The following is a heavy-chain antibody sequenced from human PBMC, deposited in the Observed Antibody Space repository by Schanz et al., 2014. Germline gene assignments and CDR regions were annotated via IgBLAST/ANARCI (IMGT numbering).Heavy chain of an antibody. Sequence: QVQLVQSGAEVKKPGASVKVSCKASGHPFTAYYMHWVRQAPGQGLEWMGRINPNSGGTNYAVNFQGRVTMTRDTSTSTVYMELSRLTSDDTALYYCARDGHSSIWDSYYFYGLDVWGQGTTVTVSS. CDR3: ARDGHSSIWDSYYFYGLDV. J-gene: IGHJ6*02. CDR2: INPNSGGT. D-gene: IGHD6-13*01. V-gene: IGHV1-2*06. CDR1: GHPFTAYY.